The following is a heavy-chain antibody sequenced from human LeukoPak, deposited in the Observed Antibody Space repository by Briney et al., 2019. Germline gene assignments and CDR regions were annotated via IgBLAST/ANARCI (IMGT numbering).Heavy chain of an antibody. CDR1: GGSISSGDYY. J-gene: IGHJ3*02. D-gene: IGHD4-17*01. V-gene: IGHV4-39*07. Sequence: SETLSLTCTVSGGSISSGDYYWSWIRQPPGKGLEWIGEIYHSGSTNYNPSLKSRVTISVDKSKNQFSLKLSSVTAADTAVYYCARDRGYGDYTNAFDIWGQGTMVTVSS. CDR3: ARDRGYGDYTNAFDI. CDR2: IYHSGST.